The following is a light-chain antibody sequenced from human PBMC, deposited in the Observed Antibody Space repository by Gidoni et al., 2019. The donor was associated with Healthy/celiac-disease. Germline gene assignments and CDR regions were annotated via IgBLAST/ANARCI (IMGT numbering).Light chain of an antibody. CDR1: QSVSSY. V-gene: IGKV3-11*01. J-gene: IGKJ2*01. Sequence: EIVLTQSPATLSLSPGERATLSCRASQSVSSYLAWYQQKPGQAPRLLIYDASNRATGIPARFSGIGSGTDFTLTISSLEPEDFAVYYCQQRSNWPPGGTFGQGTKLEIK. CDR2: DAS. CDR3: QQRSNWPPGGT.